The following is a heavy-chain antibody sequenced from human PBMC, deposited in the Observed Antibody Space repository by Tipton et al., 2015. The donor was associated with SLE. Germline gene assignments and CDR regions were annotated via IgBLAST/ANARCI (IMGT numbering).Heavy chain of an antibody. Sequence: TLSLTCSVSGGSISTTDHYWGWIRQPPGKGLEWIGSFYHSGSTYYNPSLKSRVTISVDKSKNQFSLKLSSVTAADTAVYYCARAPLGSAFSFDYWGQGTLVTVSS. D-gene: IGHD7-27*01. V-gene: IGHV4-39*07. CDR2: FYHSGST. CDR1: GGSISTTDHY. CDR3: ARAPLGSAFSFDY. J-gene: IGHJ4*02.